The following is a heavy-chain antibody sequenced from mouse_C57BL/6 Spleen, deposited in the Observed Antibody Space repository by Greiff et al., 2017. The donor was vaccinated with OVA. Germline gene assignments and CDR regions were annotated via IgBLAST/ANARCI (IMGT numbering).Heavy chain of an antibody. V-gene: IGHV1-55*01. D-gene: IGHD3-2*02. CDR2: IYPGSGST. CDR1: GYTFTSYW. Sequence: QVQLHQPGAELVKPGASVKMSCKASGYTFTSYWITWVKQRPGQGLEWIGDIYPGSGSTNYNEKFKSKATLTVDTSSSTAYMQLSSLTSEDSAVYYCASPDSSGYWFAYWGQGTLVTVSA. J-gene: IGHJ3*01. CDR3: ASPDSSGYWFAY.